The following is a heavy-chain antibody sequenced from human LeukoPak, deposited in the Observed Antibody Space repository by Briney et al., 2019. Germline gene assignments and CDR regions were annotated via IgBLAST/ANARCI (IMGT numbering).Heavy chain of an antibody. Sequence: GASVKDSCKASGGTFSSYAISWVRQAPGQGLEWMGGIIPIFGTANYAQKFQGRVTITTDESTSTAYMELSSLRSEDTAVYYCARSPFFGRRGVLATDYWGQGTLVTVSS. V-gene: IGHV1-69*05. CDR1: GGTFSSYA. CDR3: ARSPFFGRRGVLATDY. CDR2: IIPIFGTA. J-gene: IGHJ4*02. D-gene: IGHD2-8*01.